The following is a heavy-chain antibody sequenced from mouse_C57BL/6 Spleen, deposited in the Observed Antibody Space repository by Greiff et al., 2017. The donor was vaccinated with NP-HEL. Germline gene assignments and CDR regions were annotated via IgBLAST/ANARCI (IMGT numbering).Heavy chain of an antibody. CDR3: AKEGAVVEAMDY. Sequence: QVQLQQPGTELVKPGASVKLSCKASGYTFTSYWMHWVKQRPGQGLEWIGNINPSNGGTNYNEKFKSKATLTVDKSSSTAYMQRSSLTSEDSAVYYCAKEGAVVEAMDYWGQGTSVTVSS. V-gene: IGHV1-53*01. CDR2: INPSNGGT. J-gene: IGHJ4*01. CDR1: GYTFTSYW. D-gene: IGHD1-1*01.